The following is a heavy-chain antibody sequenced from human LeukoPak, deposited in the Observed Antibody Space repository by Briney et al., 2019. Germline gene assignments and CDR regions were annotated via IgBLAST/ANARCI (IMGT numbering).Heavy chain of an antibody. CDR3: ARDLGGSYYIGRYYYMDV. CDR1: GFTFSSYE. CDR2: IISSGSTI. D-gene: IGHD1-26*01. V-gene: IGHV3-48*03. J-gene: IGHJ6*03. Sequence: GGSLRLSCAASGFTFSSYEMNWVRQAPGKGLEWVSYIISSGSTIYYADSVKGRFTISRDNAKNSLYLQMNRLRAEDTAVYCCARDLGGSYYIGRYYYMDVWGKGTTVTVSS.